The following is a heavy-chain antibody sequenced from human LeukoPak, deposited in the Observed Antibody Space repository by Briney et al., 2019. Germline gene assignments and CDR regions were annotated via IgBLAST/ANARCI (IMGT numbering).Heavy chain of an antibody. CDR2: ISYDGSNK. V-gene: IGHV3-30*03. CDR3: ARDHVVVVPAAILYYYYGMDV. J-gene: IGHJ6*02. D-gene: IGHD2-2*02. CDR1: GFTFSSYS. Sequence: GGSLRLSCAASGFTFSSYSMNWVRQAPGKGLEWVAVISYDGSNKYYADSVKGRFTISRDNSKNTLYLQMNSLRAKDTAVYYCARDHVVVVPAAILYYYYGMDVWGQGTTVTVSS.